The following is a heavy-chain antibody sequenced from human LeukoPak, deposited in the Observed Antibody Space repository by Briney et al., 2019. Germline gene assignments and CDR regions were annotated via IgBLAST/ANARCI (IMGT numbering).Heavy chain of an antibody. CDR1: GYTFTGYY. Sequence: ASVKVSCKASGYTFTGYYMHWVRQAPGQGLEWMGWINPNSGGTNYAQKFQGRVTMTRDTSISTAYMELSRLRSDDTAVYYCARDSPDYGSGSYYKGWFDPWGQGTLVTVSS. J-gene: IGHJ5*02. V-gene: IGHV1-2*02. D-gene: IGHD3-10*01. CDR2: INPNSGGT. CDR3: ARDSPDYGSGSYYKGWFDP.